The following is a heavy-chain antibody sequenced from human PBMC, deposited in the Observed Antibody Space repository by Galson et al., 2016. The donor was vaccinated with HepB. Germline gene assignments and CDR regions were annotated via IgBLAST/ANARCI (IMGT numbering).Heavy chain of an antibody. V-gene: IGHV3-11*06. CDR2: ISGRGSYT. J-gene: IGHJ4*02. D-gene: IGHD4-17*01. CDR3: ARDRYGDYVMDY. Sequence: SLSLSCAASGFTFSDYHMTWIRQAPGKGLEWVSYISGRGSYTDYADSVKGRFTISRDNAKNSLYLHMNSLRAEDTAVYYCARDRYGDYVMDYWGQGTLVTVSS. CDR1: GFTFSDYH.